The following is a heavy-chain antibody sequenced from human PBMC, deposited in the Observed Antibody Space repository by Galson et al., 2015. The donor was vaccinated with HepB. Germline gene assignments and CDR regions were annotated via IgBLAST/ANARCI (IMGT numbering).Heavy chain of an antibody. CDR2: ISYDGSNK. CDR1: GFTFSGYA. D-gene: IGHD2-2*01. CDR3: ARDRSPTAYCSSTSCYYDKPTTGDIYYYYYGMDV. V-gene: IGHV3-30*04. J-gene: IGHJ6*02. Sequence: SLRLSCAASGFTFSGYAMHWVRQAPGKGLEWVAVISYDGSNKYYADSVKGRFTISRDNSKNTLYLQMNSLRAEDTAVYYCARDRSPTAYCSSTSCYYDKPTTGDIYYYYYGMDVWGQGTTVTVSS.